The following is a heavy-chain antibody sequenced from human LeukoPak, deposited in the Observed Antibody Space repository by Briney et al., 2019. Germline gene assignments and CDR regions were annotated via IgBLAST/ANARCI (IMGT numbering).Heavy chain of an antibody. CDR3: VRAELRSSWFDP. CDR1: GGSISSYY. Sequence: SETLSLTCTVSGGSISSYYWSWIRQPPGKGLEWIGYIYYSGSTNYNPSLKSRVTISVDTSKNQFSLKLSSVTAADTAVYYCVRAELRSSWFDPWGQGTLVTVSS. CDR2: IYYSGST. V-gene: IGHV4-59*01. J-gene: IGHJ5*02. D-gene: IGHD2/OR15-2a*01.